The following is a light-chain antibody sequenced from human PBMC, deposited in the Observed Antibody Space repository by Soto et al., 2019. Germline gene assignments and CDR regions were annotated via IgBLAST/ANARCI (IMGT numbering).Light chain of an antibody. Sequence: QSALTQPASVSGSPGQSITISCTGTSSDVGSYNLVSWYQQHPGKAPKLMIYEDSKRPSGVSNRFSGSKSGNTASLTISGLQAQDDAYYHCCSYAGSSPLVFGGGTKLTVL. CDR1: SSDVGSYNL. CDR2: EDS. V-gene: IGLV2-23*01. CDR3: CSYAGSSPLV. J-gene: IGLJ2*01.